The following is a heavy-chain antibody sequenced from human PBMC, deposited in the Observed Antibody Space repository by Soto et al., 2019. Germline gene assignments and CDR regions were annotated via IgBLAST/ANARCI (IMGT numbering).Heavy chain of an antibody. D-gene: IGHD5-18*01. CDR2: ISGSGGST. CDR3: AKGLNVDTSMVRVYYYYGMDV. CDR1: GFTFSSYA. V-gene: IGHV3-23*01. Sequence: GGSLRLSCAASGFTFSSYAMSWFRQAPGKGLEWVSAISGSGGSTYYADSVKGRFTISRDNSKNTLYLQMNSLRAEDTAVYYCAKGLNVDTSMVRVYYYYGMDVWGQGTTVTVSS. J-gene: IGHJ6*01.